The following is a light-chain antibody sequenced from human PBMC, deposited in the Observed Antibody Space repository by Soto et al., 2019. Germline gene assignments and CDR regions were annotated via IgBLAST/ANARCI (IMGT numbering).Light chain of an antibody. CDR1: QSVSSSY. V-gene: IGKV3-20*01. CDR3: QQYGSSPGT. Sequence: EIVMTKSPGTLSLSPGERATLSCRASQSVSSSYLAWYQQKPGQAPRLLIYGASSRATGIPDRFSGSGSGTDFTLTISRLEPEDFAVYYCQQYGSSPGTFGQGTKVDI. J-gene: IGKJ1*01. CDR2: GAS.